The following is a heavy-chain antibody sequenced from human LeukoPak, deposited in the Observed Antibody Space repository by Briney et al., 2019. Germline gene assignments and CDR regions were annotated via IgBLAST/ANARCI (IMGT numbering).Heavy chain of an antibody. CDR1: GYSFTSYW. J-gene: IGHJ3*02. D-gene: IGHD3-22*01. Sequence: PGESLKISCKGSGYSFTSYWIGWVRQMPGKGLEWMGIIYPGDSDTRYSPSFQGQVSISADKSISTAYLQWSSLKASDTAMYYCARHYHDSSGYYYVGAFDIWGQGTMVTVSS. CDR2: IYPGDSDT. CDR3: ARHYHDSSGYYYVGAFDI. V-gene: IGHV5-51*01.